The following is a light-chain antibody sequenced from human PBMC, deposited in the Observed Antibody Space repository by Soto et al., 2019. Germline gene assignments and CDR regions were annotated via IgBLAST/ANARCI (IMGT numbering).Light chain of an antibody. Sequence: QSALTQPESVSGSPGQSITISCTGTSSDVGDYNYVSWYQQHPGYVPKLIIYDVTNRPPGVSNRFSGSKSANTASLPISGLQPEDVADYYCTAYTTSNTHVFGTGTKVTDL. CDR3: TAYTTSNTHV. J-gene: IGLJ1*01. CDR1: SSDVGDYNY. V-gene: IGLV2-14*01. CDR2: DVT.